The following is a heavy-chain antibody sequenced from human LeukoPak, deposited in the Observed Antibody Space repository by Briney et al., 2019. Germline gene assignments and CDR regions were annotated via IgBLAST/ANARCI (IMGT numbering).Heavy chain of an antibody. J-gene: IGHJ4*02. CDR1: GFTFSDYH. D-gene: IGHD1-26*01. Sequence: PGTSLRLSCAASGFTFSDYHMNWIRQAPGKGLDWISSISTSGSYTNYPDSVKGRFTISRDNAKNSLYLQMNSLRAEDTAVYYCAGSGSYSSRGNFDYWGQGTLVTVSS. CDR3: AGSGSYSSRGNFDY. V-gene: IGHV3-11*03. CDR2: ISTSGSYT.